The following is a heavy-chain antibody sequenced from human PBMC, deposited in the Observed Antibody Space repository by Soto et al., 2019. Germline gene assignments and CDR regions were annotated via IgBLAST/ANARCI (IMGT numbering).Heavy chain of an antibody. CDR1: GFTFSSYD. Sequence: GGSLRLSCAASGFTFSSYDMHWVRQATGKGLEWVSAIGAAGDTYYPGSVKGRFTISRENAKNSLYLQMNSLRAADTAVYYCARAIAAGGYFDYGGQGPLFTFSS. V-gene: IGHV3-13*01. CDR3: ARAIAAGGYFDY. D-gene: IGHD6-6*01. J-gene: IGHJ4*02. CDR2: IGAAGDT.